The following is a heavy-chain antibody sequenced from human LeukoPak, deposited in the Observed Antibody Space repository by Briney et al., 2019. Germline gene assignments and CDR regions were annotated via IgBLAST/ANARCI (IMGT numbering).Heavy chain of an antibody. CDR2: ISYDGSNK. J-gene: IGHJ4*02. CDR3: ARDFDDRGVMVDY. V-gene: IGHV3-30*04. CDR1: GFTFSSYA. D-gene: IGHD3-10*02. Sequence: GGSLRLSCAASGFTFSSYAMHWVRQAPGKGLEWVAVISYDGSNKYYADSVKGRFTISRDNSKNTLYLQMNSLRAEDTAVYYCARDFDDRGVMVDYWGQGTLVIVSS.